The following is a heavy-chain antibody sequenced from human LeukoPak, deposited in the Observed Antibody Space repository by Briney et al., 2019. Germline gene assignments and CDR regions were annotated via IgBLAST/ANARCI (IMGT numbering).Heavy chain of an antibody. CDR3: AKVAAAAGSGEGNWFDP. V-gene: IGHV3-30*02. Sequence: GGSLRLSCAASGFTFSAYGMHWVRQAPGKGLEWVAFIRYDGSNKYYADSVKGRFTISRDNSKNTLYLQMNSLRAEDTAVYYCAKVAAAAGSGEGNWFDPWGQGTLVTASS. CDR1: GFTFSAYG. CDR2: IRYDGSNK. D-gene: IGHD6-13*01. J-gene: IGHJ5*02.